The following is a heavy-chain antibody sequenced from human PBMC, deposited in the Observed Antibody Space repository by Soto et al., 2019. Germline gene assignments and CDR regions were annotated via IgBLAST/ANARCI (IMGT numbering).Heavy chain of an antibody. CDR1: GASTSGYF. J-gene: IGHJ5*02. V-gene: IGHV4-59*01. D-gene: IGHD1-26*01. CDR2: FYGGST. CDR3: AGDSRSAEGWLEP. Sequence: SETLSLTCTVSGASTSGYFWTWIRQPPGKGLEWIGYFYGGSTNYNPSLKSRATISMAPSKNHFSLNLMSVTAADTAVYYCAGDSRSAEGWLEPWGQGILVTVSS.